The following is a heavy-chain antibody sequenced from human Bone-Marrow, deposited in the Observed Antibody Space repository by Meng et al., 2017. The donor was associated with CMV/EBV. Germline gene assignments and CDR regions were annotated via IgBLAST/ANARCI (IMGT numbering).Heavy chain of an antibody. D-gene: IGHD3-3*01. V-gene: IGHV3-7*01. Sequence: GGSRRPPFAALGFTFSSYWISWARQAPGKGLEWVANIKQDGSEKYYVVSEKGRFTISIDNAKNSLYLQMNILRAEVTAVYYCARVGGFTIFGVVVPDSDYGMDVWGQGTTVTVSS. CDR3: ARVGGFTIFGVVVPDSDYGMDV. CDR2: IKQDGSEK. CDR1: GFTFSSYW. J-gene: IGHJ6*02.